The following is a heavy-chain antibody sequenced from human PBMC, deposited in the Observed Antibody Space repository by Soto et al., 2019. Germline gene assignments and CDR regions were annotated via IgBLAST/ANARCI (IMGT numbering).Heavy chain of an antibody. CDR1: GGSFSGYY. V-gene: IGHV4-34*01. J-gene: IGHJ6*02. CDR2: INHSGST. CDR3: ARGRAAAGTLTFYYYYYGMDV. D-gene: IGHD6-13*01. Sequence: PSETLSLTCAVYGGSFSGYYWSWIRQPPGKGLEWIGEINHSGSTNYNPSLKSRVTISVDTSKNQFSLKLSSVTAADTAVYYCARGRAAAGTLTFYYYYYGMDVWGQGTTVTVSS.